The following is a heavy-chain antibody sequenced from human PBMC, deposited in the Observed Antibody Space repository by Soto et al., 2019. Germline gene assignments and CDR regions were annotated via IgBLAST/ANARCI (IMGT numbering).Heavy chain of an antibody. CDR2: IYYSGST. V-gene: IGHV4-39*01. Sequence: SETLSLTCTVSGGPISSSSYYWGWIRQPPGKGLEWIGSIYYSGSTYYNPSLKSRVTISVDTSKNQFSLKLSSVTAADTAVYYCARLEGSEDWFDPWGQGALVTVSS. CDR1: GGPISSSSYY. CDR3: ARLEGSEDWFDP. J-gene: IGHJ5*02.